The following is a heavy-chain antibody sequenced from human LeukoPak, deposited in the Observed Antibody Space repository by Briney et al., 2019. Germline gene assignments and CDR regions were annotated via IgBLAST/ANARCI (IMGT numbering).Heavy chain of an antibody. CDR2: ISGSGSST. CDR1: GFSFSSHA. Sequence: GGSLRLSCAASGFSFSSHAMNWVRQAPGKGLEWVSAISGSGSSTYYADSLKGRFTTSRDNSKNTLYLQMNGLRAEDTAVYYCAKDLAAVPGNKYFAYWGQGTLVTVSS. J-gene: IGHJ4*02. V-gene: IGHV3-23*01. CDR3: AKDLAAVPGNKYFAY. D-gene: IGHD6-19*01.